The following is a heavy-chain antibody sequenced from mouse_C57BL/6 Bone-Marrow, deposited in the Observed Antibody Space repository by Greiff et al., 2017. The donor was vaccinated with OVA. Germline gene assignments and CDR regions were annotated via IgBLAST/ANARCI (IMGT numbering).Heavy chain of an antibody. V-gene: IGHV1-5*01. CDR1: GYTFTSYW. J-gene: IGHJ2*01. CDR3: SYYDYDGGNDY. Sequence: EVQLVESGTVLARPGASVKMSCKTSGYTFTSYWMHWVKQRPGQGLEWIGAIYPGNSDTSYNQKFKGKAKLTAVTSASTAYMELSSLTNEDSAVYYCSYYDYDGGNDYWGQGTTLTVSS. CDR2: IYPGNSDT. D-gene: IGHD2-4*01.